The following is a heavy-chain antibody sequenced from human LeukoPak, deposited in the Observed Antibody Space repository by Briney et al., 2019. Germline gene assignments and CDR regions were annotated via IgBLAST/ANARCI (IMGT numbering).Heavy chain of an antibody. CDR1: GFTVSSNY. V-gene: IGHV3-66*02. D-gene: IGHD5-24*01. CDR3: ARTPRWLQLQYCFDY. Sequence: GGSLGLSCAASGFTVSSNYMSWVRQAPGKGLEWVSVIYSGGSTYYADSVKGRFTISRDNSKNTLYLQMNSLRAEDTAVYYCARTPRWLQLQYCFDYRGQGTLVTVSS. CDR2: IYSGGST. J-gene: IGHJ4*02.